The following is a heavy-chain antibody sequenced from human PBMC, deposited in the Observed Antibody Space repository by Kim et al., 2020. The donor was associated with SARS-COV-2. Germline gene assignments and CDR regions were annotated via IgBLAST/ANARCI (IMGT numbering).Heavy chain of an antibody. CDR1: GGSISSYY. Sequence: SETLSLTCTVSGGSISSYYWSWIRQPPGKGLEWIGYIYYSGSTNYNPSLKSRVTISVDTSKNQFSLKLSSVTAADTAVYYCAREIRLRGSYYVDYFDYWGQGTLVTVSS. V-gene: IGHV4-59*01. J-gene: IGHJ4*02. D-gene: IGHD1-26*01. CDR3: AREIRLRGSYYVDYFDY. CDR2: IYYSGST.